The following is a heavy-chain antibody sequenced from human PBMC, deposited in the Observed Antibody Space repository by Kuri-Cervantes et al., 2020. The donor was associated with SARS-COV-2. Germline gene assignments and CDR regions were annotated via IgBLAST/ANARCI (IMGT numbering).Heavy chain of an antibody. J-gene: IGHJ4*02. CDR1: GGSVSSGSYY. CDR3: ARDGVGIVVVSPFDY. V-gene: IGHV4-61*01. CDR2: IYYSGST. D-gene: IGHD3-22*01. Sequence: SETLSLTCTVSGGSVSSGSYYWSWIRQPPGKGLEWIGYIYYSGSTNYNPSLKSRVTISVDTSKNQFSLKLSSVTAADTAVYYCARDGVGIVVVSPFDYWGQGTLVTVSS.